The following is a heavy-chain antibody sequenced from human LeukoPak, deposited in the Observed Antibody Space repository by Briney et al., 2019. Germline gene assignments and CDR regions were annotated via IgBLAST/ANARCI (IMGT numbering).Heavy chain of an antibody. CDR3: ASLYYYDSSGYYPDPEYYYYYGMDV. CDR2: MNPNSGNA. J-gene: IGHJ6*02. D-gene: IGHD3-22*01. V-gene: IGHV1-8*01. Sequence: ASVKVSCKASGYTFTSYDINWVRQATGQGLEWMGWMNPNSGNAGYAQKFQGRVTMTRNTSISTAYMELSSLRSEDTAVYYCASLYYYDSSGYYPDPEYYYYYGMDVWGQGTTVTVSS. CDR1: GYTFTSYD.